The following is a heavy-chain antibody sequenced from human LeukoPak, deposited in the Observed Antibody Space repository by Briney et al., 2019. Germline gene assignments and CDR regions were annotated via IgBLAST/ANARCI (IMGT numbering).Heavy chain of an antibody. CDR2: ISSSSSYI. CDR1: GFTFSTYS. V-gene: IGHV3-21*01. CDR3: ARGLAAVGLLDY. Sequence: GGSLRLSCAASGFTFSTYSMNWVRQAPGKGLEWVSSISSSSSYIYYADSVKGRFTVSRDNAKNSLYLQMNSLRAEDTSVYYCARGLAAVGLLDYWGQGTLVTVSS. D-gene: IGHD6-13*01. J-gene: IGHJ4*02.